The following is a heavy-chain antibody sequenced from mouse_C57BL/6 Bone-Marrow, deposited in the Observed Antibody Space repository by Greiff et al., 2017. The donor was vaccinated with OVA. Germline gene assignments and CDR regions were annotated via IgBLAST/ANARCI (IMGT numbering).Heavy chain of an antibody. CDR3: ARKGFLPFDY. CDR1: GYTFTSYT. D-gene: IGHD5-1*01. V-gene: IGHV1-4*01. CDR2: INTSSGYP. J-gene: IGHJ2*01. Sequence: QVQLQQSGAELARPGASVKMSCKASGYTFTSYTMHWVQQRPGQGLEWIGYINTSSGYPKYNQKFKDKATLTADKSSSTAYMQLSSLTSEDSAVYYCARKGFLPFDYWGQGTTLTVSS.